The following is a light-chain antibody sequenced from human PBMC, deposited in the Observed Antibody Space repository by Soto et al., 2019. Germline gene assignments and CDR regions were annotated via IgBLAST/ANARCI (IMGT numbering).Light chain of an antibody. CDR2: GAS. V-gene: IGKV3-20*01. CDR1: QSVNSNY. J-gene: IGKJ1*01. Sequence: EIVLTQSPGTLSLSPGDRATLSCRASQSVNSNYVAWYQRKPGQAPRLLIYGASNRATDIPYRFSASGSGTDFSLTITRLEAEDFAVYYCQQYDSTPPTFGQGTKVEVK. CDR3: QQYDSTPPT.